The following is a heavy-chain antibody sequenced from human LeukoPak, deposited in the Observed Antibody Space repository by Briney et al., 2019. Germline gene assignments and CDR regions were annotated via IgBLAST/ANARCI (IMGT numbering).Heavy chain of an antibody. Sequence: GGSLRLSCAASGFTFSSYGMHWVRQAPGKGLEWVAFIRYDGSNKYYADSVKGRFTISRGNAKNSLYLQMNSLRAEDTAVYYCARIQGDFFQHWGQGTLVTVSS. CDR1: GFTFSSYG. CDR3: ARIQGDFFQH. D-gene: IGHD3-3*01. J-gene: IGHJ1*01. V-gene: IGHV3-30*02. CDR2: IRYDGSNK.